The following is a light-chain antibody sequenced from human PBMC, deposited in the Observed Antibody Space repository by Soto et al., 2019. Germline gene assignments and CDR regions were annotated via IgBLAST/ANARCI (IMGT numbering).Light chain of an antibody. CDR1: SSNIGSNY. J-gene: IGLJ3*02. Sequence: QSVLTQPPSASGTPGQRVTISCSGSSSNIGSNYVSWYQQLPGSAPKLLIYNDNERPSGVPDRVSGSKSGTSASLAVSGLRSEDEADYYCASWDDSLSGWVFGGVTKVTVL. CDR2: NDN. CDR3: ASWDDSLSGWV. V-gene: IGLV1-47*02.